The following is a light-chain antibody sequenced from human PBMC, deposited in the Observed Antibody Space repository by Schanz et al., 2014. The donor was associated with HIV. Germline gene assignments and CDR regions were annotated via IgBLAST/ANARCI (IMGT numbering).Light chain of an antibody. CDR2: EVN. Sequence: QSALTQPASVSGSPGQSITISCTGTSSDVGRYNLVPWYQQYPAKVPKLMIYEVNKRPSGVSNRFSGSKSGNTASLTISGLQAEDEADYYCSSYTSSSTLEVVFGGGTKLTVL. CDR3: SSYTSSSTLEVV. CDR1: SSDVGRYNL. J-gene: IGLJ2*01. V-gene: IGLV2-14*02.